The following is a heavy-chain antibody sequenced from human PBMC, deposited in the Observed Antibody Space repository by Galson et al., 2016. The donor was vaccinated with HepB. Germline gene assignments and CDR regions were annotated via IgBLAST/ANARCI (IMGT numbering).Heavy chain of an antibody. J-gene: IGHJ3*02. CDR2: IIPLFTTT. CDR1: GGPFKNYA. CDR3: ASGLGYCSGTNCYGNDAFDI. D-gene: IGHD2-15*01. Sequence: SVKVSCKASGGPFKNYAINWVRQAPGQRLEWMGRIIPLFTTTNYAQKFQGRATITADESTSTTYMELSSLKSDDTAVYYCASGLGYCSGTNCYGNDAFDIWGQGTMVTVS. V-gene: IGHV1-69*13.